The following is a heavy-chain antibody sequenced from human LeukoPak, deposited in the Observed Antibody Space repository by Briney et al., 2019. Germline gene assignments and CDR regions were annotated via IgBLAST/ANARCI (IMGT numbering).Heavy chain of an antibody. V-gene: IGHV3-7*01. Sequence: SGGSLRLSCAASGFTFSSYWMSWVRQAPGKGLEWVANIKQDGSEKYYVDSVKGRFTISRDNAKNSLYPQMNSLGAEDTAVYYCASSWWQQSAFDIWGQGTMVTVSS. CDR1: GFTFSSYW. D-gene: IGHD2-15*01. CDR2: IKQDGSEK. J-gene: IGHJ3*02. CDR3: ASSWWQQSAFDI.